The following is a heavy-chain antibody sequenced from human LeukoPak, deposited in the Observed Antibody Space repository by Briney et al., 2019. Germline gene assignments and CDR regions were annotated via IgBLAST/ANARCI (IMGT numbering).Heavy chain of an antibody. CDR2: IDHSGST. D-gene: IGHD1-26*01. V-gene: IGHV4-34*01. CDR1: GGSFSGYY. CDR3: ARGVGVRLRMDV. J-gene: IGHJ6*02. Sequence: SETLSLTCAVYGGSFSGYYWSWIRQPPGKGLEWIGEIDHSGSTNYNPSLMSRVTISVDTSKNQFSLKLSSVTAADTAVYYCARGVGVRLRMDVWGQGTTVTVSS.